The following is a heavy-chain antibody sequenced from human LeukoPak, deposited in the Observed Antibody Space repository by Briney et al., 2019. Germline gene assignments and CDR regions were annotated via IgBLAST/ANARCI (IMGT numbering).Heavy chain of an antibody. D-gene: IGHD3-22*01. CDR1: GFTVGCNH. CDR2: ICSGGST. CDR3: GAFYDGGGYYDY. Sequence: EPGGSLRLSCEASGFTVGCNHLSWVPQGQGKGLEWVSVICSGGSTSYIDSVKGRFTISRDNSKNTLYLQMNSLRVEDTAVYYCGAFYDGGGYYDYWSQGTLVTVSS. J-gene: IGHJ4*02. V-gene: IGHV3-53*01.